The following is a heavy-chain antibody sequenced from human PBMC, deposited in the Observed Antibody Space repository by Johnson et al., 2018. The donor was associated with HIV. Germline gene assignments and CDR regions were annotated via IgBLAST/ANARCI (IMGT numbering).Heavy chain of an antibody. CDR3: ASPSSGYSGVKAFDI. D-gene: IGHD3-22*01. J-gene: IGHJ3*02. CDR2: ISSSGSTI. CDR1: GFTVSSNY. Sequence: VQLVESGGGLIQPVGSLRLSCAASGFTVSSNYMSWVRQAPGKGLEWVSYISSSGSTIYYADSVKGRFTISRDNAKNSLYLQMNSLRAEDTAVYYCASPSSGYSGVKAFDIWGHGTMVTVSS. V-gene: IGHV3-11*04.